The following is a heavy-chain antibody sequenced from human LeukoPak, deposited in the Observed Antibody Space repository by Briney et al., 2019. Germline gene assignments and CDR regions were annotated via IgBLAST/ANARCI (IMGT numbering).Heavy chain of an antibody. D-gene: IGHD3-22*01. V-gene: IGHV3-23*01. Sequence: TGGSLRLSCAASGFTFSSYAMSWFRQAPGKGLELVSAISGSGGSTYYADSVKGRFTISRDNSKNTLYLQMNSLRAEDTAVYYRAKGGITMIVVVITQTTYYFDYWGQGTLVTVSS. CDR3: AKGGITMIVVVITQTTYYFDY. J-gene: IGHJ4*02. CDR2: ISGSGGST. CDR1: GFTFSSYA.